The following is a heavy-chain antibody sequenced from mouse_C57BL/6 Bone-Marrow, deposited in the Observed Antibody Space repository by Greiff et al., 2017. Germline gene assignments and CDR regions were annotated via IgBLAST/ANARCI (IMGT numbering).Heavy chain of an antibody. V-gene: IGHV1-81*01. D-gene: IGHD6-1*01. J-gene: IGHJ3*01. CDR2: IYPRSGNT. CDR3: ARSDCGAWFAY. CDR1: GYTFTSYG. Sequence: QVQLKESGAELARPGASVKLSCKASGYTFTSYGISWVKQRTGQGLEWIGEIYPRSGNTYYNEKFKGKATLTADKSSSTAYMELRSLTSEDAAVYFCARSDCGAWFAYWGQGTLVTVAA.